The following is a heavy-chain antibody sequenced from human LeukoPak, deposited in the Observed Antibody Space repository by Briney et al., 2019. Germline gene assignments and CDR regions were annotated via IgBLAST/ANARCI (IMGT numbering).Heavy chain of an antibody. V-gene: IGHV4-38-2*02. Sequence: SETLSLTCTVSGYSISSGYYWGWIRPPPGKGLEWIGSIYHSGSTYYNPSLKSRVTISVDTSKNQFSLKLSSVTAADTAVYYCARVGMATKFRFDYWGQGTLVTVSS. D-gene: IGHD5-24*01. J-gene: IGHJ4*02. CDR1: GYSISSGYY. CDR2: IYHSGST. CDR3: ARVGMATKFRFDY.